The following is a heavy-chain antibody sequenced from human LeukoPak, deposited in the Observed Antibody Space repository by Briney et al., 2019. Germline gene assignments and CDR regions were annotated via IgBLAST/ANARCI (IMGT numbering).Heavy chain of an antibody. CDR2: ICHSGST. D-gene: IGHD1-26*01. J-gene: IGHJ5*02. CDR1: GYSISSGYY. V-gene: IGHV4-38-2*02. CDR3: ARVGWERLFDP. Sequence: ASETLSLTCTVSGYSISSGYYWGWIRQPPGKGLEWIGSICHSGSTYYNPSLKSRVTISVDTSKNQFSLKLSSVTAADTAVYYCARVGWERLFDPWGQGTLVTVSS.